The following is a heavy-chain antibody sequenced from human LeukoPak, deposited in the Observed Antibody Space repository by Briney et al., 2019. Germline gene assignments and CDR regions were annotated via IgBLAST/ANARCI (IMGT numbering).Heavy chain of an antibody. CDR1: GGSISSSSYY. J-gene: IGHJ4*02. Sequence: PSETLSLTCTVSGGSISSSSYYWGWIRQPPGKGLEWIGSIYYSGSTYYNPSLKSRVTISVDTSKNQFSLKLSSVTAADTAVYYCARFRATDWGRFTGWGDYWGQGTLVTVSS. D-gene: IGHD7-27*01. V-gene: IGHV4-39*01. CDR2: IYYSGST. CDR3: ARFRATDWGRFTGWGDY.